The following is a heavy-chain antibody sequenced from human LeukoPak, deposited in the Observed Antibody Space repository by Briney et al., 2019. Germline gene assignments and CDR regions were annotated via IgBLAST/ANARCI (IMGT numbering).Heavy chain of an antibody. Sequence: SETLSLTRTVSGGSISSSSYYWGWIRQPPGKGLEGIGSIYYSGSTYYNPSLKSRVTISVDTSKNQFSLKLSSVTAADTAVYYCARLRYYHCSGYTYYFDYWGQGTLVTVSS. CDR3: ARLRYYHCSGYTYYFDY. V-gene: IGHV4-39*01. CDR2: IYYSGST. D-gene: IGHD3-22*01. CDR1: GGSISSSSYY. J-gene: IGHJ4*02.